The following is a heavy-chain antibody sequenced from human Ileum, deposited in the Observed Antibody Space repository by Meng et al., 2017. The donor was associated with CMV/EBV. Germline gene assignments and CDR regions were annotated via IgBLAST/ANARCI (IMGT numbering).Heavy chain of an antibody. CDR2: IFYSGST. CDR3: ARGLRVYYFDY. Sequence: TGSGGSISSGTYYWTWIRQHPGKGMEWIGYIFYSGSTYYNPSLKSRLTISVDTSKNQFSLNLSSLTAADTAVYYCARGLRVYYFDYWGQGTLVTVSS. V-gene: IGHV4-31*03. J-gene: IGHJ4*02. D-gene: IGHD5/OR15-5a*01. CDR1: GGSISSGTYY.